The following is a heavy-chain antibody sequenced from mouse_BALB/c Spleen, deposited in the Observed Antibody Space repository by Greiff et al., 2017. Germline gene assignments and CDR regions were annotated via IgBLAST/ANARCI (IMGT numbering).Heavy chain of an antibody. V-gene: IGHV5-6-5*01. CDR2: ISSGGST. CDR1: GFTFSSYA. D-gene: IGHD2-4*01. Sequence: EVQGVESGGGLVKPGGSLKLSCAASGFTFSSYAMSWVRQTPEKRLEWVASISSGGSTYYPDSVKGRFTISRDNARNILYLQMSSLRSEDTAMYYCARGRDYDVGAWFAYWGQGTLVTVSA. J-gene: IGHJ3*01. CDR3: ARGRDYDVGAWFAY.